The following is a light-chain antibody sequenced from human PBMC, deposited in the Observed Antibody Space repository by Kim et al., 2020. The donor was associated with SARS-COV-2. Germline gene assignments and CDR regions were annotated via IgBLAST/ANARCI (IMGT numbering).Light chain of an antibody. J-gene: IGLJ2*01. V-gene: IGLV3-1*01. CDR2: QDT. CDR1: RLGDKY. CDR3: QVWDSTTTV. Sequence: SYELTQPPSVSVSPGQTASITCSGDRLGDKYACWYQQKPGQSPVVVIYQDTKRPSGILERFSGSNSGNTATLTISGTQAMDEADYYCQVWDSTTTVFGGGTQLTVL.